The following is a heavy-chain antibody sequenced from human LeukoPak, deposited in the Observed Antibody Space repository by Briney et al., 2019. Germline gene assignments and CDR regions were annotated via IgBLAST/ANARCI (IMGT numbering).Heavy chain of an antibody. D-gene: IGHD7-27*01. J-gene: IGHJ3*02. CDR1: GFTFNNYN. Sequence: GGSLRLSCAASGFTFNNYNMNWVRQAPGKALEWVSSITSSGTYIFYADSVKGRFTISRDNAKNSLYLQMNSLGPEDTAVYYCARDLGTNDAFDIWGQGTMLTVSS. CDR3: ARDLGTNDAFDI. V-gene: IGHV3-21*01. CDR2: ITSSGTYI.